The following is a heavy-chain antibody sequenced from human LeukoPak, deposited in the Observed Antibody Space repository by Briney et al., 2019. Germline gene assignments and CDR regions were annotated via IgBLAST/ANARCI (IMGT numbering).Heavy chain of an antibody. D-gene: IGHD6-19*01. CDR2: IYYSGST. Sequence: SETLSLTCTVSGGSISSGGYYWSWIRQHPGKGLEWIGYIYYSGSTYYNPSLKSRVTISVDTSKNQFSLKLSSVTAADTAVYYCARGGWYPESFQHWGQGALVTVSS. J-gene: IGHJ1*01. V-gene: IGHV4-31*03. CDR1: GGSISSGGYY. CDR3: ARGGWYPESFQH.